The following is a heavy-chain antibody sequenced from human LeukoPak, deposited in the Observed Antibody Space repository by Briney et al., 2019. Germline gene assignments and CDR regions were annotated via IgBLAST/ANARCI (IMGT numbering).Heavy chain of an antibody. Sequence: ASVKVSCKSSGYTFIHYYIHWVRQAPGQGLERMGWINPNSGGTNYAQKFQGRVTMTRYTSINTTFMDLSSLTSDDTAVYYCARGHDNTGYNYFDYWGQGTLVAVSS. J-gene: IGHJ4*02. CDR2: INPNSGGT. V-gene: IGHV1-2*02. CDR3: ARGHDNTGYNYFDY. CDR1: GYTFIHYY. D-gene: IGHD3-9*01.